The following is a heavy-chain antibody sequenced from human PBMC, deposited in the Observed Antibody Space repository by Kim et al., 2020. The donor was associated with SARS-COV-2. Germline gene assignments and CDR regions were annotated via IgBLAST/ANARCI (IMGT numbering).Heavy chain of an antibody. Sequence: GGSLRLSCAASGFTFSSYGMHWVRQAPGKGLEWVAVISYDGSNKYYADSVKGRFTISRDNSKNTLYLQMNSLRAEDTAVYYCAKDQTYYDFWSGYYHYYYYGMDVWGQGTTVTVSS. CDR3: AKDQTYYDFWSGYYHYYYYGMDV. J-gene: IGHJ6*02. D-gene: IGHD3-3*01. CDR1: GFTFSSYG. CDR2: ISYDGSNK. V-gene: IGHV3-30*18.